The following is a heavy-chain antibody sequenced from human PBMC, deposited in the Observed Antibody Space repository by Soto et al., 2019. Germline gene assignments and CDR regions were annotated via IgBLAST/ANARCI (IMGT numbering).Heavy chain of an antibody. Sequence: SEVRFSRTWVTGVRQRLGRGLEWVDNINPEGDSTYYVDSVRGRFSISRDNAQNSLYLQMSSLRADDTALYYCTSVSHPRLTSFPYQRSFDL. V-gene: IGHV3-7*03. CDR1: EVRFSRTW. D-gene: IGHD2-2*01. J-gene: IGHJ2*01. CDR2: INPEGDST. CDR3: TSVSHPRLTSFPYQRSFDL.